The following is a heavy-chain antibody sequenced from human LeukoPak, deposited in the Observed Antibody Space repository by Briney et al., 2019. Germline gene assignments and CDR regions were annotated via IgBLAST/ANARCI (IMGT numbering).Heavy chain of an antibody. CDR1: GFTVSSNY. J-gene: IGHJ6*02. Sequence: GGSLRLSCAASGFTVSSNYMSWVRQAPGKGLEWVSVIYSGGSTYYADSVKGRFTISRDNSKNTLYLQLGSLRAEDMAVYYCARGYSSYYYYGMDVWGQGTTVTVSS. D-gene: IGHD5-18*01. CDR2: IYSGGST. V-gene: IGHV3-66*01. CDR3: ARGYSSYYYYGMDV.